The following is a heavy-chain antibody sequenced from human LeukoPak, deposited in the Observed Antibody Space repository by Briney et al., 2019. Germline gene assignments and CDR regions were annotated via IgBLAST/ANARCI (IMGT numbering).Heavy chain of an antibody. CDR2: FDLEDGET. V-gene: IGHV1-24*01. J-gene: IGHJ4*02. CDR3: ATAESDYGDYGGPRIDWVYHY. Sequence: GASVKASCKVSGYTFTELSMHWVRQAPGKGLGWMGGFDLEDGETIYAQKFQGRVTMTEDTSTDTAYMELSSLRSEDTAGYYCATAESDYGDYGGPRIDWVYHYWGQGTLVTVSS. CDR1: GYTFTELS. D-gene: IGHD4-17*01.